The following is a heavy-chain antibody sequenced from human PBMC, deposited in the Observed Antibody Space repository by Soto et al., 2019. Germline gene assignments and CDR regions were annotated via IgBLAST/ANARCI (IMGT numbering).Heavy chain of an antibody. CDR3: ARQRSGALHCLVDV. CDR2: VSPLWGS. D-gene: IGHD3-10*01. Sequence: SLTLSLTCTVSADSIYSYYWGWIRQPPGKEMECIGYVSPLWGSAYNPSLQSRVAISLDTSKSQFSLELTSVTATDTAVYYCARQRSGALHCLVDVWGQGPSVS. J-gene: IGHJ6*02. CDR1: ADSIYSYY. V-gene: IGHV4-59*08.